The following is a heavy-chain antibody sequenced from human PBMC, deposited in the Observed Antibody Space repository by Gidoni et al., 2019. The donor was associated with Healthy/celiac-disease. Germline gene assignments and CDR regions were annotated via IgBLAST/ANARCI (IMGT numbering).Heavy chain of an antibody. CDR2: IIPILGIA. Sequence: AEVKKPGSSVKVSCKASGGTFSSYTISWVRQAPGQGLEWMGRIIPILGIANYAQKFQGRVTITADKSTSTAYMELSSLRSEDTAVYYCARDSRGEPHYYYGMDVWGQGTTVTVSS. J-gene: IGHJ6*02. CDR1: GGTFSSYT. V-gene: IGHV1-69*04. D-gene: IGHD3-10*01. CDR3: ARDSRGEPHYYYGMDV.